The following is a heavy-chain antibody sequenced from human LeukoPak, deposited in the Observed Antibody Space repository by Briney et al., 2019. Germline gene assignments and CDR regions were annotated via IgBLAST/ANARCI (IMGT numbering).Heavy chain of an antibody. J-gene: IGHJ6*02. CDR1: GGSFSSYY. V-gene: IGHV4-39*01. Sequence: SETLSLTCAVYGGSFSSYYWGWIRQPPGEGLEWIGSIYYSGSTYYNPSLKSRVTISVDTSKNQFSLKLSSVTAADTAVYYCASRPTMYCSGGSCSAWKYYYYGMDVWGQGTTVTVSS. CDR2: IYYSGST. CDR3: ASRPTMYCSGGSCSAWKYYYYGMDV. D-gene: IGHD2-15*01.